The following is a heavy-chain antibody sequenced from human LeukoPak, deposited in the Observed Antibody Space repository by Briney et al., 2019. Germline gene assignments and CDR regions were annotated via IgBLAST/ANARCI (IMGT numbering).Heavy chain of an antibody. CDR3: ARVEMATIGQAGVFDY. CDR1: GGTFSSYA. J-gene: IGHJ4*02. Sequence: ASVKVSGKASGGTFSSYAISWARQAPGQGLEWMGGIIPIFGTANYAQKFQGRVTITTDESTSTAYMELSSLRSEDTAVYYCARVEMATIGQAGVFDYWGQGTLVTVSS. V-gene: IGHV1-69*05. CDR2: IIPIFGTA. D-gene: IGHD5-24*01.